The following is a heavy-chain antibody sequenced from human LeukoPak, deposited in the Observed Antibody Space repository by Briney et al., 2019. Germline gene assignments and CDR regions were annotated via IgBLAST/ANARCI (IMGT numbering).Heavy chain of an antibody. CDR1: GFTFSAHY. CDR2: TRERANSYTT. J-gene: IGHJ4*02. D-gene: IGHD5-12*01. CDR3: TIEGSYNGPDFGN. Sequence: GGSLRLSCAASGFTFSAHYLDWVRQAPGKGLEWVGRTRERANSYTTEFATSRKGIFTISRDDSNNSVYLQMNSLKTDDTAVDYCTIEGSYNGPDFGNWGQGTLVTVSA. V-gene: IGHV3-72*01.